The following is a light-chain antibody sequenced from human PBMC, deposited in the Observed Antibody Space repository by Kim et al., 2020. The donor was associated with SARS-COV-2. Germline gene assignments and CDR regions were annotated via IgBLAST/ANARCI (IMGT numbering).Light chain of an antibody. CDR1: QSVNRQ. Sequence: APGERATLSCRASQSVNRQLAWYQQQKPGQAPRLLMYGASSRATGIPDRFSGSGSGTDFSLTISRLEPEDFVVYYCQQYGSSPWTFGQGTKVDIK. CDR3: QQYGSSPWT. V-gene: IGKV3-20*01. CDR2: GAS. J-gene: IGKJ1*01.